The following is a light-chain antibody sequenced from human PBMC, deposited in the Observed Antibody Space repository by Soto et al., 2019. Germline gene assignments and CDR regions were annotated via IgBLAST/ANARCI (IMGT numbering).Light chain of an antibody. J-gene: IGKJ5*01. CDR3: QQRNVWPPIT. CDR1: QSIRTS. V-gene: IGKV3-11*01. CDR2: DAS. Sequence: EVVLTQSPATLSLSPGEIATLSCRASQSIRTSLAWYQQKPGQAPRLVIFDASNRANGVPARFGGSGSGTDFTLTINSLEPEDFAVYYCQQRNVWPPITFGQGTRLEIK.